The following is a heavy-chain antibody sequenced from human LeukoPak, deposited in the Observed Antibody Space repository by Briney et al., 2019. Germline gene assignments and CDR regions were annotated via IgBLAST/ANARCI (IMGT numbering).Heavy chain of an antibody. J-gene: IGHJ6*03. CDR3: ARDLGGYPFFMDV. D-gene: IGHD2-15*01. CDR1: GGSIRSGRHH. Sequence: SETLSLTCSVSGGSIRSGRHHWAWVRQPPGKGLEFIGSLDESGRPYYNAPLKSRVTISENSSGKQFSLNLSSVTAADTAVYFCARDLGGYPFFMDVWGRGTTVIVSS. CDR2: LDESGRP. V-gene: IGHV4-39*07.